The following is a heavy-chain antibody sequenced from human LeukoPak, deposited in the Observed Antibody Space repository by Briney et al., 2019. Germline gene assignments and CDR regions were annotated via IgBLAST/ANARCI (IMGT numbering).Heavy chain of an antibody. CDR1: GFTFSSYS. D-gene: IGHD6-19*01. J-gene: IGHJ6*02. Sequence: GGSLRLSCAASGFTFSSYSMNWVRQAPGKGLEWVSSISSSSSYIYYADSVKGRFTISRDNSKNTLYLQMNSLRAEDTAVYYCAKRASIAVAGTNYYYGMDVWGQGTTVTVSS. CDR3: AKRASIAVAGTNYYYGMDV. V-gene: IGHV3-21*04. CDR2: ISSSSSYI.